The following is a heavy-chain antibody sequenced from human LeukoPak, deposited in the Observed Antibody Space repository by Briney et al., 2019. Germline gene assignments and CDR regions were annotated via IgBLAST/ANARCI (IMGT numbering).Heavy chain of an antibody. CDR2: INHSGST. V-gene: IGHV4-34*01. CDR1: GVSFSGYY. CDR3: ARSYSSGWYGYYFDY. D-gene: IGHD6-19*01. J-gene: IGHJ4*02. Sequence: NTSETLSLTCAVYGVSFSGYYWSWIRQPPGKGLEWIGEINHSGSTNYKPSLKSRVTISVDTSKNQFSLKLSSVTAADTAVYYCARSYSSGWYGYYFDYWGQGTLVTVSS.